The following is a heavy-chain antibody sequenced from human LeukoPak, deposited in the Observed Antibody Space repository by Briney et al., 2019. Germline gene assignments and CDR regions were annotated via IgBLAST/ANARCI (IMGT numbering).Heavy chain of an antibody. V-gene: IGHV3-30*03. J-gene: IGHJ4*02. CDR2: ISYDGSNK. CDR1: GFTFSSYG. CDR3: ARDTYYDSSGYYGSVY. D-gene: IGHD3-22*01. Sequence: PGRSLRLSCAASGFTFSSYGMHWVRQAPGKGLEWVAVISYDGSNKYYADSVKGRFTISRDNSKNTLYLQMNSLRAEDTAVYYCARDTYYDSSGYYGSVYWGQGTLVTVSS.